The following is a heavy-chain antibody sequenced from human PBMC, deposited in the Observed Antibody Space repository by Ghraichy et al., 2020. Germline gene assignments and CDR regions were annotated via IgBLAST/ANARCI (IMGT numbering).Heavy chain of an antibody. CDR2: ISGDGGST. J-gene: IGHJ3*02. Sequence: GESLRLSCAASGFTFDDYAMHWVRQAPGKGLEWVSLISGDGGSTYYADSVKGRFTISRDNSKKSLYLQMKGLRTEDTALYYCAKDIGGAATVSDAFDIWGQGTMVTVSS. CDR3: AKDIGGAATVSDAFDI. CDR1: GFTFDDYA. D-gene: IGHD2-15*01. V-gene: IGHV3-43*02.